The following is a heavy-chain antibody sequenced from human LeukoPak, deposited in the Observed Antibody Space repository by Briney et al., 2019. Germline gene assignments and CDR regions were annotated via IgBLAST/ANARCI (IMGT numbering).Heavy chain of an antibody. CDR3: ARDPYSGSYGNYYYYFMDV. V-gene: IGHV3-13*01. Sequence: GGSLRLSCAASGFTFSSYDMHWVRQATGKGLEWVSAIGTAGDTYYPGSVKGRFTISRDNSKNTLYLQMNSLRAEDTAVYYCARDPYSGSYGNYYYYFMDVWGKGTTVTISS. CDR2: IGTAGDT. D-gene: IGHD1-26*01. CDR1: GFTFSSYD. J-gene: IGHJ6*03.